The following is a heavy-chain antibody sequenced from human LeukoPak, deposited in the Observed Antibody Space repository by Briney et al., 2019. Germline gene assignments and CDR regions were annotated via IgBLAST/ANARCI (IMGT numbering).Heavy chain of an antibody. V-gene: IGHV1-2*06. CDR2: INPNSGGT. D-gene: IGHD5-24*01. Sequence: ASVKVSCKASGYTFTGYYMRWVRQAPGQGLEWMGRINPNSGGTNYAQKFQGRVTMTRDTSISTAYMELSRLRSDDTAVYYCARDRDGLYYYYYGMDVWGQGTTVTVSS. J-gene: IGHJ6*02. CDR1: GYTFTGYY. CDR3: ARDRDGLYYYYYGMDV.